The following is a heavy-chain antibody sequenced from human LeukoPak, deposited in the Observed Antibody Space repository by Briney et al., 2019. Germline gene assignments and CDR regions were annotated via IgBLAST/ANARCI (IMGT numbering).Heavy chain of an antibody. V-gene: IGHV4-38-2*02. Sequence: SETLSLTCTVSGYSISSGYYWGWIRQPPGKGLEWIGSIYHSGSTYYNPSLKSRVTISVDTSKNQFSLKLSSVTAADTAVYYCARDRFPPNSWSPANWFDPWGQGTLVTVSS. CDR1: GYSISSGYY. CDR2: IYHSGST. CDR3: ARDRFPPNSWSPANWFDP. D-gene: IGHD6-13*01. J-gene: IGHJ5*02.